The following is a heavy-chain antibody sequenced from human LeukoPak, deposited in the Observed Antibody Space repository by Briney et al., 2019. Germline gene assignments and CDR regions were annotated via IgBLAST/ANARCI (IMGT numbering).Heavy chain of an antibody. CDR3: ARLHDYSNYEYYMDV. J-gene: IGHJ6*03. CDR2: INPNSGGT. D-gene: IGHD4-11*01. Sequence: ASVKVSCKASGYTFTGYYMHWVRQAPGQGLEWMGWINPNSGGTNYAQKFQGRVTMTRDTSISTAYMELSRLRSDDTAVYYCARLHDYSNYEYYMDVWGKGTTVTVSS. CDR1: GYTFTGYY. V-gene: IGHV1-2*02.